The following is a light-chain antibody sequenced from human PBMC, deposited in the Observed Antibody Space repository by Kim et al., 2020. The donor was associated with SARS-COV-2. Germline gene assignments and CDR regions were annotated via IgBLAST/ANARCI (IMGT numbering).Light chain of an antibody. CDR1: NIGSKS. V-gene: IGLV3-21*04. J-gene: IGLJ1*01. Sequence: SYELTQPPSVSVAPGKMARITCGGNNIGSKSVHWYQQKPGQAPVLVIYYDSDRPSGIPERFSGSNSGNTATLTISRVEAGDEADYYCQVWDSSSDHYVFGTGIKVTVL. CDR2: YDS. CDR3: QVWDSSSDHYV.